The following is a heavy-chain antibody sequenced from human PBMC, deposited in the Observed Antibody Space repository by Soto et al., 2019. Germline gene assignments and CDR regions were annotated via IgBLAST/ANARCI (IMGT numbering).Heavy chain of an antibody. V-gene: IGHV3-23*04. CDR3: TRGLHYHCSGNTCPVEN. CDR1: GFTFSNYV. CDR2: INGDAGRT. J-gene: IGHJ4*02. Sequence: EVQLVESGGGLVQPGGSLRLSCAASGFTFSNYVMSWVRQAPGKGLEWVAIINGDAGRTSYADSVKGRFTIFRDNSRSTLYLQMNSLRAEDTAVYHCTRGLHYHCSGNTCPVENWGQGTLVTVSS. D-gene: IGHD2-15*01.